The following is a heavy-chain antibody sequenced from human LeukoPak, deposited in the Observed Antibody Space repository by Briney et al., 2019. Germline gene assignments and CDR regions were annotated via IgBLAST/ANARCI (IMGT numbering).Heavy chain of an antibody. J-gene: IGHJ4*02. CDR3: ARLHPRQQLVTR. D-gene: IGHD6-13*01. Sequence: SETLSLTCTVSGGSISSYYWGWIRQPPGKGLEWIGSIYYSGSTYYNPSLKSRVTISVDTSKNQFSLKLSSVTAADTAVYYCARLHPRQQLVTRWGQGTLVTVSS. CDR1: GGSISSYY. CDR2: IYYSGST. V-gene: IGHV4-39*01.